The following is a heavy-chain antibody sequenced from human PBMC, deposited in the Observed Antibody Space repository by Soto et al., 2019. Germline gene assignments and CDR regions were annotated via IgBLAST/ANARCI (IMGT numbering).Heavy chain of an antibody. Sequence: QITLKESGPPLVKPTQTLTLTCSFSGFSLSASGGGVGCIRQPPGRALEWLAVIYWNDDKRYSPSLKSRLTIPKDTSNNHMVLTKTDMDLVDTPTYFCAHMSPTTVTTFDPRGQGTLVTVSS. V-gene: IGHV2-5*01. J-gene: IGHJ5*02. D-gene: IGHD4-17*01. CDR2: IYWNDDK. CDR1: GFSLSASGGG. CDR3: AHMSPTTVTTFDP.